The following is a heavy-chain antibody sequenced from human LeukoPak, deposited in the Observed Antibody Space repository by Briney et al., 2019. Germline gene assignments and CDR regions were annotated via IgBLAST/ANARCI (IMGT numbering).Heavy chain of an antibody. V-gene: IGHV1-69*04. Sequence: SVKVSCKAAGGTFSSYAISWVRQAPGQGLEWMGRIIPIFGIANYAQKFQGRVTITADKSTSTAYLQLSSLRSEDTAVYYCARDRRAVAFYSNWFDPWAREPWSPSPQ. CDR2: IIPIFGIA. CDR1: GGTFSSYA. D-gene: IGHD6-19*01. J-gene: IGHJ5*02. CDR3: ARDRRAVAFYSNWFDP.